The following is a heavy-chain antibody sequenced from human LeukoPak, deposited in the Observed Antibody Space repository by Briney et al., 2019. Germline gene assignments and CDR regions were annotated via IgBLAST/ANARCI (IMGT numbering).Heavy chain of an antibody. CDR3: TTSIQLWLNHVDY. V-gene: IGHV3-15*01. J-gene: IGHJ4*02. Sequence: GGSLRLSCAASGFAFSNAWMSWVRQAPGKGLEWVGRIKSKTDGGTTDYAAPVKGRFTISRDDSKNTLYLQMNSLKTEDTAVYYCTTSIQLWLNHVDYWGQGTLVTVSS. CDR1: GFAFSNAW. D-gene: IGHD5-18*01. CDR2: IKSKTDGGTT.